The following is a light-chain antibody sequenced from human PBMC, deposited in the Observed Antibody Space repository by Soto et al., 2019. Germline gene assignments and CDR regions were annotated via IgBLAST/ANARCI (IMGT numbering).Light chain of an antibody. CDR1: QSVSIN. CDR3: QQYNSCPLT. CDR2: DIS. Sequence: ETVTTQSPATLSVSPGDRATLSCRASQSVSINLAWYQQKPGQPPRLLIYDISTRATGIPTRFSGSGSGTEFTLTISSLQSEDFAVYYCQQYNSCPLTFGGGTKVDI. J-gene: IGKJ4*01. V-gene: IGKV3D-15*01.